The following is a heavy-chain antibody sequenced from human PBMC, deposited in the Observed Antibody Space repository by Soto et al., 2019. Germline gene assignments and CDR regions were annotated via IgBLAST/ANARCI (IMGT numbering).Heavy chain of an antibody. D-gene: IGHD3-22*01. J-gene: IGHJ4*02. CDR3: ARARYHYDSSGYYLDY. Sequence: ASVKVSCKASGYTFTSYGISWVRQAPGQGLEWMGWISAYNGNTNYAQKLQGRVTITADTSTSTAYMELRSLRSEDPAVYYCARARYHYDSSGYYLDYWGQGTLVTVS. V-gene: IGHV1-18*04. CDR1: GYTFTSYG. CDR2: ISAYNGNT.